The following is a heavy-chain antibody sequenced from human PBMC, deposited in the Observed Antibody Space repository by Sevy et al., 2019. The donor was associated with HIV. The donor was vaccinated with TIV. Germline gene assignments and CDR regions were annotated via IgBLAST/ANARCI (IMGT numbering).Heavy chain of an antibody. CDR3: ARDLPPSATTVPHFDY. CDR2: FSNSGSTI. CDR1: GFTFSSYE. V-gene: IGHV3-48*03. Sequence: GGSLRLSCTASGFTFSSYEMNWVRQAPVKGLEWVSYFSNSGSTIHYSDSVKGRFTISRDNAKNSLYLQMNSLRAEDTAVYYCARDLPPSATTVPHFDYWGRGTLVTVSS. J-gene: IGHJ4*02. D-gene: IGHD4-17*01.